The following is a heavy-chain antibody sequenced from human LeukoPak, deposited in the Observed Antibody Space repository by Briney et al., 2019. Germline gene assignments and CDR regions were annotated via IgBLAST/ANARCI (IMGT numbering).Heavy chain of an antibody. D-gene: IGHD1-26*01. CDR1: GFTFDDYA. CDR3: AKDLDSRRGYYFDY. Sequence: GRSLRLSCAASGFTFDDYAMHWVRQAPGKGLEWVSGISWNSGSIGYADSVKGRFTISRGNAKNSLYLQMNSPRAEDTALYYCAKDLDSRRGYYFDYWGQGTLVTVSS. CDR2: ISWNSGSI. V-gene: IGHV3-9*01. J-gene: IGHJ4*02.